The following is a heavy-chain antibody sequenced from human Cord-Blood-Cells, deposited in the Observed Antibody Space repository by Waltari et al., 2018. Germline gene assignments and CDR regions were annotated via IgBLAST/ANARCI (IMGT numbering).Heavy chain of an antibody. CDR2: ISAYNGNT. CDR3: ARVTRPIPFGVVKEGTSAFDI. J-gene: IGHJ3*02. Sequence: QVQLVQSGAEVKKPGASVKVSCKASGYTFTSYGISWVRQAPGQGLAWMGWISAYNGNTNYAQKLQGRVTMTTDTSTSTAYMELRSLRSDDTAVYYCARVTRPIPFGVVKEGTSAFDIWGQGTMVTVSS. D-gene: IGHD3-3*01. CDR1: GYTFTSYG. V-gene: IGHV1-18*04.